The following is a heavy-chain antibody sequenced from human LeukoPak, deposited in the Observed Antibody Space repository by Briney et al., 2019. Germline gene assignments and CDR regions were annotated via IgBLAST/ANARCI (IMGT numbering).Heavy chain of an antibody. CDR1: GLTFRSYG. CDR3: ASTGGVAVAGAPFDY. J-gene: IGHJ4*02. D-gene: IGHD6-19*01. CDR2: IWHDGSNK. Sequence: GGSLRLSCAASGLTFRSYGMHWVRQAPGKGLDWVAVIWHDGSNKYYGDSVKGRFTISRDNSKNTLYLQMDTLRVEDTAVYYCASTGGVAVAGAPFDYWGQGTLVTVSS. V-gene: IGHV3-33*01.